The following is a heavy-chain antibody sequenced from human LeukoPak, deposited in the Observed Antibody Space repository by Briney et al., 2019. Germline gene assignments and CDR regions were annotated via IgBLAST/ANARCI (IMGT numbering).Heavy chain of an antibody. Sequence: SETLSLTCSVSGGSISSYYWSWIRQPPGKGLEWLAFIYTDGSTNYNPSLKSRVTISVDTSKNQFSLKLSSVTAADTAVYYCARQSRSGSFDPWGQGTLVTVSS. CDR3: ARQSRSGSFDP. D-gene: IGHD1-26*01. J-gene: IGHJ5*02. V-gene: IGHV4-4*09. CDR1: GGSISSYY. CDR2: IYTDGST.